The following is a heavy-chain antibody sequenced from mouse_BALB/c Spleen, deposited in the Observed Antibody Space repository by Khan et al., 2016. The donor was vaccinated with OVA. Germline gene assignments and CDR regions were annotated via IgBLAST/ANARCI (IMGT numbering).Heavy chain of an antibody. CDR2: IAPGSRDV. J-gene: IGHJ4*01. V-gene: IGHV1S41*01. Sequence: DLVKPGAPVKMSCKASGYTFTSYWINWIKQRPGQGFEWIGRIAPGSRDVYYNDMFRGKATFTVDTSSSTAYFQLDSLSSEDSAVKSSEMGKYSHRSCYTMDYGGQGTSVTVSS. CDR1: GYTFTSYW. CDR3: EMGKYSHRSCYTMDY.